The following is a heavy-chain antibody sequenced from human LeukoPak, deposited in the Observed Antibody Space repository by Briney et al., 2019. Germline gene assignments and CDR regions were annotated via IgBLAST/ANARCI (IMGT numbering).Heavy chain of an antibody. D-gene: IGHD1-14*01. CDR1: GFAFSSYA. CDR2: ISGRSDST. J-gene: IGHJ3*02. Sequence: GGSLRLSCAASGFAFSSYAMSWVRQAPGKGLEWVSGISGRSDSTYYADSVKGRFSISRDNAKNTLYLQMNSLRAEDTAVYYCTRDWRNMAFDIWGQGTMVTVSS. V-gene: IGHV3-23*01. CDR3: TRDWRNMAFDI.